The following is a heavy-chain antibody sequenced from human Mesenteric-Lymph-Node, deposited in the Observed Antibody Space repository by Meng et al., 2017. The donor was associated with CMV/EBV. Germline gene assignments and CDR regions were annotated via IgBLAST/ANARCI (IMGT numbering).Heavy chain of an antibody. J-gene: IGHJ4*02. CDR3: ARNYGDYCDY. V-gene: IGHV3-74*01. CDR2: INSDGSST. CDR1: GFTFSSYS. D-gene: IGHD4-17*01. Sequence: ETLSLTCAASGFTFSSYSMNWVRQAPGKGLVWVSRINSDGSSTSYADSVKGRFTISRDNAKNTLYLQMNSLRAEDTAVYYCARNYGDYCDYWGQGTLVTVSS.